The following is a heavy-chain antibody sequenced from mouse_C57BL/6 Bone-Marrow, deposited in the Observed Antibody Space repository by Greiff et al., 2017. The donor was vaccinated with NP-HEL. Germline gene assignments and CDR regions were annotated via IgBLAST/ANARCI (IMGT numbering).Heavy chain of an antibody. Sequence: QVQLQQPGAELVMPGASVKLSCKASGYTFTSYWMPWVKQRPGQGLEWIGEIDPSDSYTNYIQKFKGKSTLTVDKSSSTAYMQLSSLTSEDSAVYYCARLLYYYGVARDAMDYWGQGTSVTVSS. CDR2: IDPSDSYT. V-gene: IGHV1-69*01. CDR3: ARLLYYYGVARDAMDY. CDR1: GYTFTSYW. J-gene: IGHJ4*01. D-gene: IGHD1-1*01.